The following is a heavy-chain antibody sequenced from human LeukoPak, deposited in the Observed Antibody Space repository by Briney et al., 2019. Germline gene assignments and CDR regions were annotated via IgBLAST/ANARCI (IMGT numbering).Heavy chain of an antibody. D-gene: IGHD6-19*01. J-gene: IGHJ4*02. CDR2: ISWNSGDI. CDR1: GFTFDDYA. V-gene: IGHV3-9*01. CDR3: AKAHNGYSSGWPGD. Sequence: PGGSLRLSCAASGFTFDDYAMHWVRQAPGKGLEWVSGISWNSGDIGYADSVKGRFTISRDNAKNSLYLQMNSLRAEDTALYYRAKAHNGYSSGWPGDWGQGTLVTVSS.